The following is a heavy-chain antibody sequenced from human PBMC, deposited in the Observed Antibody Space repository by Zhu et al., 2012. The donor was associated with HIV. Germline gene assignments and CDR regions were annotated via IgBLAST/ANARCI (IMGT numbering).Heavy chain of an antibody. CDR1: SFSISGGYF. D-gene: IGHD4-23*01. CDR3: ARHESGGNIYYFDK. J-gene: IGHJ4*01. CDR2: IHHSGST. Sequence: QVQLQESGPGLVKPSETLSLTCAVSSFSISGGYFWGWIRQPPGKGLEWIGSIHHSGSTQYNPSLKTRVTLSVDTSKNQFSLNLSSVTAADTAVYYCARHESGGNIYYFDKLGPRGTLVTVSS. V-gene: IGHV4-38-2*01.